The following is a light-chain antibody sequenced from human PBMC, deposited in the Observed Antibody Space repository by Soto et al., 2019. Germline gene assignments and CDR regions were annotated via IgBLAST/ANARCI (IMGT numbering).Light chain of an antibody. V-gene: IGLV6-57*03. CDR1: SGSIANNY. J-gene: IGLJ2*01. CDR3: QSYDSSNQGV. Sequence: NFMLTQLHSVSESPGKTVTISCTRSSGSIANNYVQWYQQRPGSAPTAVIHEDDQRPSGVPDRFSGSIDRSSNSASLTISGLKTEDEADYYCQSYDSSNQGVFGGGTKLTVL. CDR2: EDD.